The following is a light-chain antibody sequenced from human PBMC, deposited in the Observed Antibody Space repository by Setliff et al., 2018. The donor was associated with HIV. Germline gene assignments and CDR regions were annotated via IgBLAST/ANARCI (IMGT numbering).Light chain of an antibody. Sequence: QSALTQPASVSGSPGQSITISCAGTRSDVGAYKYVSWYQQHPGRAPKLIIYDVTSRLPGVSNRFSGSKSGNTASLTISGLQAEDEADYYCSSYAISSPYVFGTGTKVTVL. CDR2: DVT. J-gene: IGLJ1*01. V-gene: IGLV2-14*03. CDR1: RSDVGAYKY. CDR3: SSYAISSPYV.